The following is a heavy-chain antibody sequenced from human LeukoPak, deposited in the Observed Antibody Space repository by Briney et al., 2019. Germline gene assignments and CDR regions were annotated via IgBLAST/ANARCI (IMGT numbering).Heavy chain of an antibody. CDR2: IYYSGST. V-gene: IGHV4-59*01. Sequence: PSETLSLTCTVSGGSISSYYWSWIRQPPGKGLEWIGYIYYSGSTNYNPSLKSRVTISVDTSKNQFSLKLSSVTAADTAVYYCARTPTYCSGGSCYSSWFDPWGQGTLVTVSS. CDR1: GGSISSYY. D-gene: IGHD2-15*01. CDR3: ARTPTYCSGGSCYSSWFDP. J-gene: IGHJ5*02.